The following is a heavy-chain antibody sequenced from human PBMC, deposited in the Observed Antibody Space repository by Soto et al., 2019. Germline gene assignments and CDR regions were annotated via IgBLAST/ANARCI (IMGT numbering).Heavy chain of an antibody. J-gene: IGHJ4*02. V-gene: IGHV1-69*13. CDR1: GGTFSSYA. Sequence: SVKVSCKASGGTFSSYAISWVRQAPGQGLEWMGGIIPIFGTANYAQKFQGRVTITADESTSTAYMELSSLRSEDTAVYYCARGYCTNGVCYRSLDYWGQGTLVTVSS. CDR2: IIPIFGTA. D-gene: IGHD2-8*01. CDR3: ARGYCTNGVCYRSLDY.